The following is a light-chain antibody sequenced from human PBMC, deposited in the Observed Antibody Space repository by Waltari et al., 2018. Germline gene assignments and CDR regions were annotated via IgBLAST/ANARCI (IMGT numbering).Light chain of an antibody. J-gene: IGLJ2*01. CDR1: NSDVGGYNY. Sequence: QSALTQPASVSGSPGQSITLSCTGTNSDVGGYNYVSWYQQHPGKAPKFLIYDVSNRPSGVSTRFSGSKSGNTASLTISGLQAEDEADYYCSSYTSSNTLRFGGGTKLTVL. V-gene: IGLV2-14*03. CDR3: SSYTSSNTLR. CDR2: DVS.